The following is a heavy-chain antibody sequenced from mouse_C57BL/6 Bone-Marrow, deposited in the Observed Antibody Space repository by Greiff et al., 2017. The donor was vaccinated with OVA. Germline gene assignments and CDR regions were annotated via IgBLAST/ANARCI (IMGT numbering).Heavy chain of an antibody. J-gene: IGHJ2*01. CDR1: GYTFTSYW. CDR3: ARGGPY. CDR2: IDPSDSYT. Sequence: QVQLQQPGAELVKPGASVKLSCKASGYTFTSYWMQWVKQRPGQGLEWIGEIDPSDSYTNYNQKFKGKATLTVDTSSSTAYMQLSSLTSEDSAVYYCARGGPYWGQGTTLTVSS. V-gene: IGHV1-50*01.